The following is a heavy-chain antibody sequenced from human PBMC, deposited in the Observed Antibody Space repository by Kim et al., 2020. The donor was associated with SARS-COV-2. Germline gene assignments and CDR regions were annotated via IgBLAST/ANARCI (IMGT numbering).Heavy chain of an antibody. CDR2: ISGNSYSI. D-gene: IGHD1-26*01. Sequence: GGSLRLSCEASGFTFSTYSMNWVRQAPGKGLEWVSSISGNSYSIYYADSVKGRFTISRDNAKNSVFLQMSSLRAEDTAVYYCARSTAGATYAYDIWGQGTMVTVSS. CDR3: ARSTAGATYAYDI. CDR1: GFTFSTYS. V-gene: IGHV3-21*01. J-gene: IGHJ3*02.